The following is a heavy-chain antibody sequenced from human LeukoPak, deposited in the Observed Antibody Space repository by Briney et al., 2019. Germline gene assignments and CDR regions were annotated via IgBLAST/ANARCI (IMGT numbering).Heavy chain of an antibody. D-gene: IGHD6-6*01. Sequence: SGGSLRLSCAASGFTFSSYAMSWVRQAPGKGLEWVSAISGSGGSTYYADSVKGRFTISRDNSKNTLYLQMNSLRAEDTAEYYCAKADGSIAALFDYWGQGTLVTVSS. CDR2: ISGSGGST. J-gene: IGHJ4*02. CDR1: GFTFSSYA. CDR3: AKADGSIAALFDY. V-gene: IGHV3-23*01.